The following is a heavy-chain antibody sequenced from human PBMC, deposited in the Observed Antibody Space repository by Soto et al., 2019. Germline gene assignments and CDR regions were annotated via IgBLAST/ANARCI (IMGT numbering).Heavy chain of an antibody. J-gene: IGHJ4*02. D-gene: IGHD3-3*01. CDR2: INAGNGNT. CDR1: GYTFTSYA. Sequence: ASVKVSCKASGYTFTSYAMHWVRQAPGQRLEWMGWINAGNGNTKYSQKFQGRVTITRDTSASTAYMEPSSLRSEDTAVYYCARVYDFWSGYYLYWGQGTLVTVSS. V-gene: IGHV1-3*01. CDR3: ARVYDFWSGYYLY.